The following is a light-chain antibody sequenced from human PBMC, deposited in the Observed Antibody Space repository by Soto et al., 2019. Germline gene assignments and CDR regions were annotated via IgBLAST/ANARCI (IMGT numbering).Light chain of an antibody. CDR3: QQYHNWPIT. CDR1: QNINSW. CDR2: DAS. V-gene: IGKV1-5*01. J-gene: IGKJ5*01. Sequence: DIQMTQSPSTLSASVGDRVTITCRASQNINSWLAWYQQKPGKAPNLLIYDASTLESGVPSRFSGSGSGTEFTLTISSLQSEDFAVYYCQQYHNWPITFGQGTRLEIK.